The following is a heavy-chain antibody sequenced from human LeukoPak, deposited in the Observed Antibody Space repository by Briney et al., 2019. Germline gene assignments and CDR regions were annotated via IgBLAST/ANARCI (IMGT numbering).Heavy chain of an antibody. J-gene: IGHJ4*02. D-gene: IGHD6-19*01. CDR3: ARGYGVAGTHYYFDS. CDR1: GGSISGYY. Sequence: SETLSLTCTVSGGSISGYYWSWIRQPPGKGLEPIGYFYYSGSTNYNPSLKSRVTISVDTSKNQFSLKLTSVTAADTAVYYCARGYGVAGTHYYFDSWGQGTLVTVSS. CDR2: FYYSGST. V-gene: IGHV4-59*01.